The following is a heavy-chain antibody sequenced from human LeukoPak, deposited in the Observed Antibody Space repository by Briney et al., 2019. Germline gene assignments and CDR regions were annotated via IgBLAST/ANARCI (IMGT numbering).Heavy chain of an antibody. Sequence: PGGSLRLSCAASGSSFSSYVMHWVRQAPGKGLEYVSAISSNGGETYYADSVKGRFTISRDNSKNALYLQMGSLRVEDMAVYYCARGRSPRGYYYGMDVWGQGTAVTVS. V-gene: IGHV3-64*02. CDR2: ISSNGGET. D-gene: IGHD1-26*01. CDR1: GSSFSSYV. CDR3: ARGRSPRGYYYGMDV. J-gene: IGHJ6*02.